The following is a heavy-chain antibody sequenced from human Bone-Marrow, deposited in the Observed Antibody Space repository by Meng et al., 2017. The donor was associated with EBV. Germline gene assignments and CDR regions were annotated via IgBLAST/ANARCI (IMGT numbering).Heavy chain of an antibody. D-gene: IGHD3-9*01. J-gene: IGHJ4*02. CDR1: GFSFGSYG. Sequence: QVQLVESGGGVVQLGRSLILACAASGFSFGSYGMHWVRQAPGKGLEWVAVIWYDGSNKYYAESVKGRFTISRENSKNTLYLQMNSLRAEDTAVYYCARAVSYYDILSGVSHWGQGTLVTVSS. CDR2: IWYDGSNK. CDR3: ARAVSYYDILSGVSH. V-gene: IGHV3-33*01.